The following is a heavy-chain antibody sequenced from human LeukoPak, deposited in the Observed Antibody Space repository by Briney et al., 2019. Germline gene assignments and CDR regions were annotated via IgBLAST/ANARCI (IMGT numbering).Heavy chain of an antibody. CDR2: INPSGGST. CDR1: GYTFTSYY. J-gene: IGHJ4*02. D-gene: IGHD3-10*01. CDR3: ARGRAWVSGLLWFGELFDY. V-gene: IGHV1-46*01. Sequence: ASVKVSCKASGYTFTSYYMHWVRQAPGQGLEWMGIINPSGGSTSYAQKFQGRVTMTRNTSISTAYMELSSLRSEDTAVYYCARGRAWVSGLLWFGELFDYWGQGTLVTVSS.